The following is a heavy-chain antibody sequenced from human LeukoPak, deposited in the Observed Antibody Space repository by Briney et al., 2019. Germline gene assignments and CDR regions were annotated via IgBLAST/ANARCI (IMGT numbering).Heavy chain of an antibody. D-gene: IGHD5-18*01. Sequence: SETLSLTCTVSGGSISSYYWSWIRQPPGKGLEWIGYIYYSGSTNYNPSLKSRVTISVDTSKNQFSLKLSSVTAADTAVYYCASILGYSYGFADYWGQGTLVTVSS. V-gene: IGHV4-59*01. J-gene: IGHJ4*02. CDR2: IYYSGST. CDR3: ASILGYSYGFADY. CDR1: GGSISSYY.